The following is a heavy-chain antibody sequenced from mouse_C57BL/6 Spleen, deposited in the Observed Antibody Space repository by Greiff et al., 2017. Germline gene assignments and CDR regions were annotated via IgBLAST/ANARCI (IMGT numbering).Heavy chain of an antibody. CDR2: IDPETGGT. CDR3: HYDYSCD. D-gene: IGHD2-4*01. V-gene: IGHV1-15*01. CDR1: GYTFTDYE. J-gene: IGHJ4*01. Sequence: VQLQQSGAELVRPGASVTLSCKASGYTFTDYEMHWVKQTPVHGLEWIGAIDPETGGTAYNQKFKGKAILTADKSSSTAYMDLRSLTSEDSAVYYCHYDYSCDWGQGTSVTVSS.